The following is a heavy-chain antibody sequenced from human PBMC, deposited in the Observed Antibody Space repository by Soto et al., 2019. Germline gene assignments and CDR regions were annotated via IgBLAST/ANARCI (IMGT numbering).Heavy chain of an antibody. J-gene: IGHJ4*02. Sequence: PGESLKISCKGSGYSFTSYWIGWVRQMPGKGLEWMGITYPGDSDTRYSPSFQGQVTISADKSISTAYLQWSSLKASDTAMYYCARHHCSSTSCFTAFDYWGQRTLVTVSS. CDR3: ARHHCSSTSCFTAFDY. CDR1: GYSFTSYW. CDR2: TYPGDSDT. V-gene: IGHV5-51*01. D-gene: IGHD2-2*01.